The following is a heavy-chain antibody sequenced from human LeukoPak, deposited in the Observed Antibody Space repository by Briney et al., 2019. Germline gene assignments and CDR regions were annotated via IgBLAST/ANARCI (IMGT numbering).Heavy chain of an antibody. V-gene: IGHV5-51*01. CDR1: GYSFTSYW. CDR2: IYPGDSDT. Sequence: GESLKISCKGSGYSFTSYWIGWVRQMPGKGLEWMGIIYPGDSDTRYSPSFQGQVTISADKSISTAYLQWSSLKASDTAMYYCASLHKDSDTASGAFDIWGQGTMVTVSS. CDR3: ASLHKDSDTASGAFDI. J-gene: IGHJ3*02. D-gene: IGHD5-18*01.